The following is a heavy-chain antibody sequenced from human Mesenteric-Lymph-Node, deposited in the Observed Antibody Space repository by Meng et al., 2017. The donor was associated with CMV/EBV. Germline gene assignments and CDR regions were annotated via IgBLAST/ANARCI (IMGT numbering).Heavy chain of an antibody. V-gene: IGHV3-48*04. J-gene: IGHJ6*02. CDR3: AKVVTTTLRNGMDV. D-gene: IGHD3-22*01. CDR1: GFTFSSYS. Sequence: GGSLRLSCAASGFTFSSYSMNWVRQAPGKGLEWVSYISSSSSTIYYADSVKGRFTISRDNAKNSVYLQMNSLRAEDTALYYCAKVVTTTLRNGMDVWGQGTTVTVSS. CDR2: ISSSSSTI.